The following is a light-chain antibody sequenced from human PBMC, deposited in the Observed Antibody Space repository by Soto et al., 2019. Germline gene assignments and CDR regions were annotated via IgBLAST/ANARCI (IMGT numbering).Light chain of an antibody. J-gene: IGKJ4*01. CDR1: QDISNY. V-gene: IGKV1-33*01. CDR3: QHYDNLPLT. Sequence: DIQMTQSPSSLSASVGDRVTITCQASQDISNYLNWYQQKPGKAPKLLIYDASNLEKGVPSRFIGRGSGTDLTFPIISLQPEDIATYYCQHYDNLPLTFGRGTKVELK. CDR2: DAS.